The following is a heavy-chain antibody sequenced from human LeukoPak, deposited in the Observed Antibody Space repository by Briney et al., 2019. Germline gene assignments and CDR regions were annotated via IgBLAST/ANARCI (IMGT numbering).Heavy chain of an antibody. V-gene: IGHV1-18*01. CDR2: ISAYNGNT. J-gene: IGHJ6*02. D-gene: IGHD5-12*01. CDR1: GHTFTSYG. Sequence: GASVKVSCKASGHTFTSYGISWVRQAPGQGLGWMGWISAYNGNTNYAQKLQGRVTMTTDTSTSTAYMELRSLRSDDTAVYYCARGVGYQDYYYYGMDVWGQGTTVTVSS. CDR3: ARGVGYQDYYYYGMDV.